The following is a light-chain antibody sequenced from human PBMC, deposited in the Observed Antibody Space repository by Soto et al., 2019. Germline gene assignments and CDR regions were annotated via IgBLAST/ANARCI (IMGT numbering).Light chain of an antibody. J-gene: IGLJ2*01. V-gene: IGLV2-14*01. CDR1: SSDVGKYNY. CDR2: EVS. CDR3: SSYAGRNDVV. Sequence: QSVLTQPASVSGSPGQSITISCTGTSSDVGKYNYVSWYQHHPGKAPKLIIYEVSNRPSGVSNRFTGSKSGNTASLTISGLQAEDEADYYCSSYAGRNDVVFGGGTKLTVL.